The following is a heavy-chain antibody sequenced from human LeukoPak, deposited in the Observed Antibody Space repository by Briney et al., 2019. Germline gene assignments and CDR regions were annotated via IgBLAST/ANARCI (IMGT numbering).Heavy chain of an antibody. D-gene: IGHD5-12*01. J-gene: IGHJ4*02. CDR3: AKDSNRTSGYATAEYYFDY. Sequence: GGSLSLSCAASGFTFSSYGMHWVRQAPGKGLEWVAVISYDGSNKYYADSVKGRFTISRDNSKNTLYLQMNSLRAEDTAVYYCAKDSNRTSGYATAEYYFDYWGQGTLVTVSS. CDR1: GFTFSSYG. CDR2: ISYDGSNK. V-gene: IGHV3-30*18.